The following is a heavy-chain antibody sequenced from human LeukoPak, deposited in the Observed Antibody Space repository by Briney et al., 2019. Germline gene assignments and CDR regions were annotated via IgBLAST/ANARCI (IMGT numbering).Heavy chain of an antibody. Sequence: SETLSLTCTVSGGSISSGSYYWSWIRQPAGTGLEWIGRIYTSGSTNYNPSLKSRVTISVDTSKNQFSLKLSSVTAAAPAVYCCANYYTPPYYYYYRDVWGKGTTVTVSS. CDR3: ANYYTPPYYYYYRDV. J-gene: IGHJ6*03. D-gene: IGHD1-26*01. CDR2: IYTSGST. CDR1: GGSISSGSYY. V-gene: IGHV4-61*02.